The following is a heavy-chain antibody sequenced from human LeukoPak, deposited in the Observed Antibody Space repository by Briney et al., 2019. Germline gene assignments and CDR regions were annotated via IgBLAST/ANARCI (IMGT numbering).Heavy chain of an antibody. CDR2: AYHSGIT. CDR3: ARYGGTFDP. J-gene: IGHJ5*02. D-gene: IGHD4-23*01. Sequence: PSETLSLTCTVSGDSSSSYDWSWIRQPPGKGLEWIGYAYHSGITNYNPSLKSRVTISVDTSESQFSLRLSSVTAADTAIYYCARYGGTFDPWGQGILVTVSS. V-gene: IGHV4-59*01. CDR1: GDSSSSYD.